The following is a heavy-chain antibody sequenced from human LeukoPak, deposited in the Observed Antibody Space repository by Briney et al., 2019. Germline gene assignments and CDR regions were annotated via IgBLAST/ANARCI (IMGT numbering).Heavy chain of an antibody. CDR3: ARSPVKYYYGSGPDYYYYYGMDV. CDR2: IYPGGSYT. CDR1: GYSLTSYW. V-gene: IGHV5-51*01. D-gene: IGHD3-10*01. J-gene: IGHJ6*02. Sequence: ESLKISCKGSGYSLTSYWIGWVRQMPGEGLEWMGIIYPGGSYTRYSPSFQGQVTISADKSISTAYLQWSSLKASDTAMYYCARSPVKYYYGSGPDYYYYYGMDVWGQGTTVTVSS.